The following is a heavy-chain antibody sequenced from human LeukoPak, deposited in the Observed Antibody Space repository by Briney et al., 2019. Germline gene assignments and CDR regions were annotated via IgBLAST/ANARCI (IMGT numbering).Heavy chain of an antibody. J-gene: IGHJ4*02. Sequence: GGSLRLSCAASGFTFSSYAMSWVRQAPGKGLERVSAISGTGGSTYYADSVKGRFTISRDDSKNTLYLQMNSLRAEDTAVYYCASQSIVVVTANGYWGQGTLVTVSS. V-gene: IGHV3-23*01. CDR3: ASQSIVVVTANGY. D-gene: IGHD2-21*02. CDR1: GFTFSSYA. CDR2: ISGTGGST.